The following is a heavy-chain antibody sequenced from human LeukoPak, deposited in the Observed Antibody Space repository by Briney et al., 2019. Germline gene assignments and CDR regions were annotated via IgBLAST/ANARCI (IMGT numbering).Heavy chain of an antibody. V-gene: IGHV3-9*03. Sequence: GGSLRLSCAASGFTFDDYGMSWVRQAPGKGLEWVSGISWNSGSIGYADSVKGRFTISRDNAKNSLYLQMNSLRAEDMALYYCAKSGGATGGGYFDYWGQGTLVTVSS. D-gene: IGHD1-26*01. J-gene: IGHJ4*02. CDR2: ISWNSGSI. CDR3: AKSGGATGGGYFDY. CDR1: GFTFDDYG.